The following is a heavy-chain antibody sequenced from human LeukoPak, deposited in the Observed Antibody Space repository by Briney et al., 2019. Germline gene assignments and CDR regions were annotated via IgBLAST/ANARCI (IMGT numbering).Heavy chain of an antibody. CDR1: GYTFTSYG. D-gene: IGHD3-10*01. J-gene: IGHJ4*02. CDR2: INPNSGGT. V-gene: IGHV1-2*02. CDR3: AREVRGRPVDY. Sequence: ASVKVSCKASGYTFTSYGISWVRQAPGQGLEWMGWINPNSGGTNYAQKFQGRVTMTRDTSISTAYMELSRLRSDDTAVYYCAREVRGRPVDYWGQGTLVTVSS.